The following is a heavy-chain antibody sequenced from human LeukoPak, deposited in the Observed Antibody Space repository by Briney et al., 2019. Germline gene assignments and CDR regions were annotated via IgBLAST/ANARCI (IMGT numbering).Heavy chain of an antibody. CDR3: ARDRRSGGYYSVY. J-gene: IGHJ4*02. V-gene: IGHV3-11*01. Sequence: GGSLRLSCAASGFTFSDYYMSWIRQAPGKGLEWVTYISSSGSTIYYADSVKGRFTISRDNAKNSLYLQMNSLRAEDTAVYYCARDRRSGGYYSVYWGQGTLVTVSS. D-gene: IGHD3-22*01. CDR2: ISSSGSTI. CDR1: GFTFSDYY.